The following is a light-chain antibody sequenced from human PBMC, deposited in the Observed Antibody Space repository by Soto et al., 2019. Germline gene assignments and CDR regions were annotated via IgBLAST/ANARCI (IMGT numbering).Light chain of an antibody. J-gene: IGLJ2*01. CDR3: SSYAGSNIVV. V-gene: IGLV2-8*01. CDR2: EVS. CDR1: SSDVGGYNF. Sequence: QSALTQPPSASGSPGQSVTISCTGTSSDVGGYNFVSWYQQRPGKAPKLMIYEVSERPSGVPDRFSGSKSGNTASLTVSGRQAEDEADYYCSSYAGSNIVVFGGGTKLTVL.